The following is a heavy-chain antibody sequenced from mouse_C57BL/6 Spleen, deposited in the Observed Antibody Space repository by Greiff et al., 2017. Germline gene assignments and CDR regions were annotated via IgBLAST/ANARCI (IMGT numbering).Heavy chain of an antibody. J-gene: IGHJ3*01. Sequence: VQLQQSGAELVKPGASVKLSCKASGYTFTSYWKHWVKQRPGQGLEWIGMIHPNSGSTNYNEKFKSKATLTVDKSSSTAYMQLSSLTSEDSAVYHCARSGQFITTVDFAYWGQGTLVTVSA. CDR1: GYTFTSYW. D-gene: IGHD1-1*01. CDR3: ARSGQFITTVDFAY. V-gene: IGHV1-64*01. CDR2: IHPNSGST.